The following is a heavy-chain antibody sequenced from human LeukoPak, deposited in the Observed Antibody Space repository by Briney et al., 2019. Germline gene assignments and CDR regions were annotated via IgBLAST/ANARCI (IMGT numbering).Heavy chain of an antibody. CDR3: ARIYCGGDCYSGALDI. Sequence: GESLKISCKGSGYSFTSYWIGWVRQMPGKGLERMGIIYPGDSDTRYSPSFQGQVTISADKSISTAYLQWSSLKASDTAMYYCARIYCGGDCYSGALDIWGQGTMVTVSS. CDR1: GYSFTSYW. V-gene: IGHV5-51*01. CDR2: IYPGDSDT. J-gene: IGHJ3*02. D-gene: IGHD2-21*02.